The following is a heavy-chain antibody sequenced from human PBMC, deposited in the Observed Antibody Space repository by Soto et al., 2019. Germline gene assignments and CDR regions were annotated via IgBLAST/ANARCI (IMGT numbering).Heavy chain of an antibody. D-gene: IGHD3-3*01. Sequence: ASVKVSCKASGYTFTSYAMHWVRQAPGQRLEWMGWINAGNGNTKYSQKFQGRVTITRDTSASTAYMELSSLRSEDTAVYYFARVFRFLEWLPDYWGQGTLVTVSS. CDR1: GYTFTSYA. V-gene: IGHV1-3*01. J-gene: IGHJ4*02. CDR3: ARVFRFLEWLPDY. CDR2: INAGNGNT.